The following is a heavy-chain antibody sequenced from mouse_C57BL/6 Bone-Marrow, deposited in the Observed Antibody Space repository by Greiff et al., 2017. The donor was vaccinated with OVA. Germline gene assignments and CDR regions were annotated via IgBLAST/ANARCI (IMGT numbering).Heavy chain of an antibody. CDR2: ISYDGSN. Sequence: ESGPGLVKPSQSLSLPCSVTGYSITSGYYWNWIRQFPGNKLEWMGYISYDGSNNYNPSLKNRISITRDTSKNQFFLKLNSVTTEDTATYYCPGYFDVWGTGTTVTVSS. CDR1: GYSITSGYY. V-gene: IGHV3-6*01. CDR3: PGYFDV. J-gene: IGHJ1*03.